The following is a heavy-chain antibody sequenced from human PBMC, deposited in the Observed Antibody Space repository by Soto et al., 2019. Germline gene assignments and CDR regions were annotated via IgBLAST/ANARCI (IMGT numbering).Heavy chain of an antibody. J-gene: IGHJ5*02. D-gene: IGHD6-13*01. CDR3: ARVLAAAGNNWFDP. CDR1: GYTFTRYG. Sequence: PVKLSCKAAGYTFTRYGSSWGRQTPEQGLEWMGWISAYNGNTNYAQKLQGRVTMTTDTSTSTAYMELRSLRSDDTAVYYCARVLAAAGNNWFDPWGQGTLVTVSS. CDR2: ISAYNGNT. V-gene: IGHV1-18*01.